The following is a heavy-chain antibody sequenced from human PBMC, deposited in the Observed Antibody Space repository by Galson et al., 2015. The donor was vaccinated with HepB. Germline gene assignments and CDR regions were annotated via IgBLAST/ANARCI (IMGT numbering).Heavy chain of an antibody. CDR2: IWYDGSNK. CDR1: GFTFSSYG. J-gene: IGHJ6*02. Sequence: SLRLSCAASGFTFSSYGMHWVRQAPGKGLEWVAVIWYDGSNKYYADSVKGRFTISRDNSKNTLYLQMNSLRAEDAAVYYCARDSIGPPGYYYYGMDVWGQGTTVTVSS. V-gene: IGHV3-33*01. CDR3: ARDSIGPPGYYYYGMDV.